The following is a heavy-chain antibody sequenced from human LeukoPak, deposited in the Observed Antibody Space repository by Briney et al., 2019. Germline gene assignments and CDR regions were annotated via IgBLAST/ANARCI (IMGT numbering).Heavy chain of an antibody. J-gene: IGHJ4*02. CDR2: IKQDGSDK. V-gene: IGHV3-7*01. D-gene: IGHD6-19*01. CDR3: ASAAVAGTKRLDY. CDR1: GFTFSSYS. Sequence: GGSLRLSCAASGFTFSSYSMNWVRQAPGKGLEWVANIKQDGSDKNYVDSVKGRFTISRDNAKNSLYLQMNSLRADDTAVYYCASAAVAGTKRLDYWGQGTLVTVSS.